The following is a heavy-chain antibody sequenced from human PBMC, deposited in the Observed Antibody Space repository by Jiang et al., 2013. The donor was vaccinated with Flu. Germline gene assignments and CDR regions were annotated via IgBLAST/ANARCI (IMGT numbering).Heavy chain of an antibody. CDR1: GGSISSYY. V-gene: IGHV4-59*08. J-gene: IGHJ4*02. CDR2: IYYSGST. D-gene: IGHD2-2*01. Sequence: GSGLVKPSETLSLTCSVSGGSISSYYWSWIRQPPGKGLEWIGDIYYSGSTNNSPSLKSRITISVDTSKNQFSLKLGSVTAADTAVYYCARRTVRYYFDYWGQGNPGHRLL. CDR3: ARRTVRYYFDY.